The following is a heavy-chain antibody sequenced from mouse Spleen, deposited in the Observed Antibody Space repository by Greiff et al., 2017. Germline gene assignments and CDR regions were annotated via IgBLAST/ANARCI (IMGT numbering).Heavy chain of an antibody. J-gene: IGHJ2*01. CDR1: GYTFTSYY. D-gene: IGHD2-4*01. CDR2: IYPGNVNT. V-gene: IGHV1S56*01. Sequence: QVQLQQSGPELVKPGASVRISCKASGYTFTSYYIHWVKQRPGQGLEWIGWIYPGNVNTKYNEKFKGKATLTADKSSSTAYMQLSSLTSEDSAVYFCARFPYDYDGDYWGQGTTLTVSS. CDR3: ARFPYDYDGDY.